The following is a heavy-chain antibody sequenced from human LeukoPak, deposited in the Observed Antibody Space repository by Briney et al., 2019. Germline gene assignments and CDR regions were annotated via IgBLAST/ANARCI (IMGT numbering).Heavy chain of an antibody. J-gene: IGHJ6*03. Sequence: SETLSLTCAVSGGSISSYYWSWIRQPPGKGLEWIGFINYSGSTNYNPSLKSRVTISIDTSKKQFSLRLSSVTAADAAVYYCVREVRGIIPPTYYYYYMDVWGKGTTVTISS. D-gene: IGHD3-10*01. CDR2: INYSGST. CDR3: VREVRGIIPPTYYYYYMDV. V-gene: IGHV4-59*01. CDR1: GGSISSYY.